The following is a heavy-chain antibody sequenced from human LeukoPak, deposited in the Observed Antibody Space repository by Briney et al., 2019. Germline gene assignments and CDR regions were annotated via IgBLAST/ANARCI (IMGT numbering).Heavy chain of an antibody. CDR2: IYTSGST. D-gene: IGHD5-12*01. CDR1: GGSISSYY. Sequence: PSETLSLTCTVSGGSISSYYWSWIRQPAGKGLEWIGRIYTSGSTNYNPSLKSRVTMSVDTSKNQFSLKLSSVTAADTAVYYCARGPYNGYDSEYYYGMDVWGQGTTVTVSS. J-gene: IGHJ6*02. CDR3: ARGPYNGYDSEYYYGMDV. V-gene: IGHV4-4*07.